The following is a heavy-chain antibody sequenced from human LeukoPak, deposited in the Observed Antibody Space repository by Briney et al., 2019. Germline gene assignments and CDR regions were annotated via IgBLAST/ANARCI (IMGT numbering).Heavy chain of an antibody. CDR3: ARTSGYGDYDFDY. CDR2: IYHSGST. J-gene: IGHJ4*02. CDR1: GGSISSGGYS. D-gene: IGHD4-17*01. Sequence: SETLSLTCAVSGGSISSGGYSWSWIRQPPGKGLEWIGYIYHSGSTYYNPSLKSRVTISVDRSKNQFSLKLSSVTAADTAVCYCARTSGYGDYDFDYWGQGTLVTVSS. V-gene: IGHV4-30-2*01.